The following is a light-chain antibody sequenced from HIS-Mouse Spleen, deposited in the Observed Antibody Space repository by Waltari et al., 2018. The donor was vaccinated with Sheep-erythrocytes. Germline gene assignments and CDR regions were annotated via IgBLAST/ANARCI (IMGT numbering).Light chain of an antibody. CDR3: SSYAGSNNWV. Sequence: QSALTHPPSASGSPGQSVTISCTGTSSDCGGYNYFPWYQQHPGKAPKLMIYEVSKRPSGVPARFSGSKSGNTASLTVSGLQAEDEADYYCSSYAGSNNWVFGGGTKLTVL. CDR1: SSDCGGYNY. CDR2: EVS. V-gene: IGLV2-8*01. J-gene: IGLJ3*02.